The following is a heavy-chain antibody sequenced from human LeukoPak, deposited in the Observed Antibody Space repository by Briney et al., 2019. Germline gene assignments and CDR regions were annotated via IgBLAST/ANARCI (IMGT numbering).Heavy chain of an antibody. CDR1: GFTFSSYA. CDR3: AKSVRAARAGGSFDY. J-gene: IGHJ4*02. CDR2: ISGSGGST. Sequence: GGSLRLSCAASGFTFSSYAMSWVRQAPGKGLEWVSAISGSGGSTYYADSVKGRFTISRGNSKNTLYLQMNSLRAEDTAVYYCAKSVRAARAGGSFDYWGQGTLVTVSS. V-gene: IGHV3-23*01. D-gene: IGHD6-6*01.